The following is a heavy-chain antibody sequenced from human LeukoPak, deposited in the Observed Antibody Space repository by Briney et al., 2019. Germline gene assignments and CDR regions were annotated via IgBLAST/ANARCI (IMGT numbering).Heavy chain of an antibody. CDR3: ARVARLAYCGGDCYDGYYYMDV. CDR2: INWNGGST. J-gene: IGHJ6*03. Sequence: GGSLRLSCAASGFTFDDYGMSWVRQAPGKGLEWVSGINWNGGSTGYADSVKGRFTISRDNAKNPLYLQMNSLRAEDTALYYCARVARLAYCGGDCYDGYYYMDVWGKGTTVTVSS. CDR1: GFTFDDYG. V-gene: IGHV3-20*04. D-gene: IGHD2-21*01.